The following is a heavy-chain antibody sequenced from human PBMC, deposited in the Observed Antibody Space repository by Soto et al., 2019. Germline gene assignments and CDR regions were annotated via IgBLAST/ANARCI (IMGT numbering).Heavy chain of an antibody. V-gene: IGHV4-59*08. CDR1: GGSISSYY. Sequence: SETLSLTCTVSGGSISSYYWSWIRQPPGKGLEWIRYIYYSGSTNYNPSLKSRVTISVDTSKNQFSLKLSSVTAADTAVYYCARSPPRYGNYDFDYWGQGTLVTVSS. D-gene: IGHD4-17*01. CDR2: IYYSGST. J-gene: IGHJ4*02. CDR3: ARSPPRYGNYDFDY.